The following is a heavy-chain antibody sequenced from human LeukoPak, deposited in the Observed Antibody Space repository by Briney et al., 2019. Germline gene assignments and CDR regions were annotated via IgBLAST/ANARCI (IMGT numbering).Heavy chain of an antibody. CDR2: ISGSGGST. CDR1: GFTFSSYA. CDR3: AKYDFWSGYGE. Sequence: PGGSLRLSCAASGFTFSSYAMSWVHQAPGKGLEWVSAISGSGGSTYYADSVKGRFTISRDNSKNALYLQMNSLRAEDTAVYYCAKYDFWSGYGEWGQGTLVTVSS. D-gene: IGHD3-3*01. V-gene: IGHV3-23*01. J-gene: IGHJ4*02.